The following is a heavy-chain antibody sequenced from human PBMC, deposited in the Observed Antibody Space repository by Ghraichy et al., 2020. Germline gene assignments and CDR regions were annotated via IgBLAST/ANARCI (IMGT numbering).Heavy chain of an antibody. V-gene: IGHV3-33*01. CDR3: ARANYYDSSGYKYYFDY. D-gene: IGHD3-22*01. J-gene: IGHJ4*02. CDR1: GFTFSSYG. CDR2: IWYDGSNK. Sequence: GGSLRLSCAASGFTFSSYGMHWVRQAPGKGLEGVAVIWYDGSNKYYADSVKGRFTISRDNSKHPLYLQMNSLRAEATAVYYCARANYYDSSGYKYYFDYWGQGTLVTVSS.